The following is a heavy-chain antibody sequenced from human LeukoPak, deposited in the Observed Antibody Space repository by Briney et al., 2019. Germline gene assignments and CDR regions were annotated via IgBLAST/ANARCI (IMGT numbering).Heavy chain of an antibody. CDR2: ISGSGGST. D-gene: IGHD3-16*02. Sequence: GGSLRLSCAASGFTFSSYAMSWVRQAPGKGLEWVSAISGSGGSTYYADSVKGRFTISRDNSKNTLYLQMSSLRAEDTAVYYCAKDRYDYVWGSYPFDYWGQGTLVTVSS. V-gene: IGHV3-23*01. CDR1: GFTFSSYA. J-gene: IGHJ4*02. CDR3: AKDRYDYVWGSYPFDY.